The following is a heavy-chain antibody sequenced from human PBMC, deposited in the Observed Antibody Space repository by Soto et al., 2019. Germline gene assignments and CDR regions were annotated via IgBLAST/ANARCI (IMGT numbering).Heavy chain of an antibody. CDR2: ISSNSAYI. CDR1: GFTFRSFT. J-gene: IGHJ5*02. Sequence: GGSLRLSCAASGFTFRSFTMNWVRQAPGKGLEWVSTISSNSAYIYYTDALRGRFTISRDNAKNSLHLQMNSLRAEDTAVYYCTRDASRDSSARGWFDPWGPGTLGTVPQ. CDR3: TRDASRDSSARGWFDP. V-gene: IGHV3-21*01. D-gene: IGHD6-13*01.